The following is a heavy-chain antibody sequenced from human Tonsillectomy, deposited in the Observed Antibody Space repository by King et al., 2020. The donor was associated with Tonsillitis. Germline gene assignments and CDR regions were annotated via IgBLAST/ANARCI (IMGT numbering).Heavy chain of an antibody. J-gene: IGHJ3*02. CDR1: GFTFSSYW. CDR3: ARDMGSDIAAFSAAFDI. CDR2: IKQDGSEK. Sequence: VQLVESGGGLVQPGGSLRLSCAASGFTFSSYWMSWVRQAPGKGLEWVANIKQDGSEKYYVDSVKGRFTISRDNAKNSLYLQMNSLRAEVTAVYYCARDMGSDIAAFSAAFDIWGQGTMVTVSS. D-gene: IGHD6-6*01. V-gene: IGHV3-7*01.